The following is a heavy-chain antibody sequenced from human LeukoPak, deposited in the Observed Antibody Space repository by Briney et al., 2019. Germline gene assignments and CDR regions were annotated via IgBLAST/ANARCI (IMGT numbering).Heavy chain of an antibody. CDR3: ARLRFDFWSGYTHPYFDY. Sequence: SETLSLTCTVSGGSISSSSYSWGWIRQPPGKGLEWIGSIYYSGTTYYNPSLKSRVTISVDTSKIQFFLKLSSVAATDTAVYFCARLRFDFWSGYTHPYFDYWGQGTLVTVSS. J-gene: IGHJ4*02. D-gene: IGHD3-3*01. CDR1: GGSISSSSYS. V-gene: IGHV4-39*01. CDR2: IYYSGTT.